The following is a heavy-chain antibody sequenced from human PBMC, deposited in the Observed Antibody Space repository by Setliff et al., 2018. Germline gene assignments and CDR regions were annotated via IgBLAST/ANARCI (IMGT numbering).Heavy chain of an antibody. CDR1: GFTFSTYA. CDR2: ISYDGSNK. J-gene: IGHJ6*02. D-gene: IGHD6-13*01. CDR3: ASSVAAAGMLYYYYGMDV. V-gene: IGHV3-30-3*01. Sequence: GGSLRLSCAASGFTFSTYAMSWVRQAPGKGLEWVAVISYDGSNKYYADSVKGRFTISRDNSKNTLYLQMNSLRAEDTAVYYCASSVAAAGMLYYYYGMDVWGQGTTVTVSS.